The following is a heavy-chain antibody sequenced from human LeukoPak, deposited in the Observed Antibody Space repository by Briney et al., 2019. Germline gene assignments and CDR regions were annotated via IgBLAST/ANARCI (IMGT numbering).Heavy chain of an antibody. J-gene: IGHJ4*02. D-gene: IGHD2-15*01. CDR1: GYSFTSNW. Sequence: GESLKISCKGSGYSFTSNWIGWVRQMPGKGLEWMGIIYPGDSDTRCSPSFQGQVTISADKSISTAYLQLSSLKASDIAIYYCARRAGYCSGGSCEYFEYWGQGTLVTVSS. CDR2: IYPGDSDT. V-gene: IGHV5-51*01. CDR3: ARRAGYCSGGSCEYFEY.